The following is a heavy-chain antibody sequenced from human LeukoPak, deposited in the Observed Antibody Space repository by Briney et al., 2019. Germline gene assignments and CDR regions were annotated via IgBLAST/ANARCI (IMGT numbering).Heavy chain of an antibody. CDR2: IHTSGST. Sequence: SETLSLTCTVSGGSIRSYYWNWIRQAAGEKLEWIGRIHTSGSTNYNPSLKSRLTVSVDTSKNQFSLKLTSVTAADTAVYYCAADGGSGWYHHWGRGTLVTVSS. CDR3: AADGGSGWYHH. CDR1: GGSIRSYY. J-gene: IGHJ5*02. D-gene: IGHD6-13*01. V-gene: IGHV4-4*07.